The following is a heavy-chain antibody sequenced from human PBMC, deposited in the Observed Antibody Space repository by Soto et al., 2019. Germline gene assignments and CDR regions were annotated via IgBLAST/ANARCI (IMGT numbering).Heavy chain of an antibody. J-gene: IGHJ4*02. D-gene: IGHD6-19*01. V-gene: IGHV5-51*01. Sequence: HGESLKISCKGSGYSFTNYWIGWVRQKPGKGLEWMGIIYPGDSDTKYSPSFQGQVTISAGKSITTAYLQWSSLKASDTAMYYCARLGPSGWSNFDYWGQGTLVTVSS. CDR1: GYSFTNYW. CDR2: IYPGDSDT. CDR3: ARLGPSGWSNFDY.